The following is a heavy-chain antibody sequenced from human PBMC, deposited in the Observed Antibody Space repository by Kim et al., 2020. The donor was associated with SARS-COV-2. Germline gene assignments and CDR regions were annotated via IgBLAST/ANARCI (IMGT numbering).Heavy chain of an antibody. J-gene: IGHJ4*02. Sequence: ASVKVSCKASGYTFTSYGISWVRQAPGQGLEWMGWISAYNGNTNYAQKLQGRVTMTTETPTSTAYMERRSLRSDDTAVYYCARDRGRVAAASIDYWGQGTLVTVSS. D-gene: IGHD6-25*01. CDR2: ISAYNGNT. V-gene: IGHV1-18*01. CDR3: ARDRGRVAAASIDY. CDR1: GYTFTSYG.